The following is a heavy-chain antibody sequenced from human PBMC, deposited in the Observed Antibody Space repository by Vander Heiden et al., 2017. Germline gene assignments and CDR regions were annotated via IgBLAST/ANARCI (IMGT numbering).Heavy chain of an antibody. V-gene: IGHV3-48*02. CDR2: ISGSSNTI. D-gene: IGHD5-12*01. Sequence: EVQLVASGGGLVQPGGSLRLSCVASGFTFSTYSMNWVRQAPGKGLEWVSYISGSSNTIHYADSVKGRFTISRDNAKNSLYLQMNSLRDEDTAVYYCARALLGYSGYDADYWGQGTLVTVSS. CDR3: ARALLGYSGYDADY. CDR1: GFTFSTYS. J-gene: IGHJ4*02.